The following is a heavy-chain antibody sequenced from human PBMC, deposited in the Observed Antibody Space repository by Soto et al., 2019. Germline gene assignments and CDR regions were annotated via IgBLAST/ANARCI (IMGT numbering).Heavy chain of an antibody. D-gene: IGHD2-2*01. V-gene: IGHV1-18*01. CDR1: GYTFTSYG. Sequence: QVQLVQSGAEVKKPGASVKVSCKASGYTFTSYGISWVRQAPGQGLEWMGWISAYNGNTNYAQKLQGRVTMTTDTSTRTAYMELRSLRSDDTAVYYCARRYCSSTSGYRKSYYYYMDVWGKGTTVTVSS. J-gene: IGHJ6*03. CDR2: ISAYNGNT. CDR3: ARRYCSSTSGYRKSYYYYMDV.